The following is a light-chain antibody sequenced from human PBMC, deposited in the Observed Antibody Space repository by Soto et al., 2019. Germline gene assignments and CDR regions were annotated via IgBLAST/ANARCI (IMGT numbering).Light chain of an antibody. CDR1: QSVSSSY. CDR3: QQYGSSPTWT. V-gene: IGKV3-20*01. J-gene: IGKJ1*01. Sequence: EIVLTQSPGTLSLSPGERATLSCMASQSVSSSYLAWYQQKPGQAPRLLIYGASSRATGIPDRFSGSGSGTDFTLTISILEPEDFAVYYCQQYGSSPTWTFGQGTKVEIK. CDR2: GAS.